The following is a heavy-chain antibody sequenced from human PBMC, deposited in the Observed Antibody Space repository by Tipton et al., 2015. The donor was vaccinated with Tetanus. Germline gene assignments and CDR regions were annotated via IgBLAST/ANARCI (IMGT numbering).Heavy chain of an antibody. CDR1: GGSFSGYY. Sequence: TLSLTCAVYGGSFSGYYWSWIRQPPGKGLEWIGEINHSGSTNYNPSLKSRVTISVDTSKNQFSLKLSSVTAADTAVYYCASSNTKYCSGGSCYDYWGQGTLVTVSS. J-gene: IGHJ4*02. CDR2: INHSGST. V-gene: IGHV4-34*01. D-gene: IGHD2-15*01. CDR3: ASSNTKYCSGGSCYDY.